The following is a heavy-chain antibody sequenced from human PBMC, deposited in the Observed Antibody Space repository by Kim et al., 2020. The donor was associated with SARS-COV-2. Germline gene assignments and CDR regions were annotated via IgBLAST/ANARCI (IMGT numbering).Heavy chain of an antibody. Sequence: GGSLRLSCAASGFTFSSYAMSWVRQAPGKGLEWVSVIYSGGSSTYYADSVKGRFTISRDNSKNTLYLQMNSLRAEDTAVYYCAKGSFGGVIVLDYWGQGTLVTVSS. CDR3: AKGSFGGVIVLDY. J-gene: IGHJ4*02. D-gene: IGHD3-16*02. CDR1: GFTFSSYA. V-gene: IGHV3-23*03. CDR2: IYSGGSST.